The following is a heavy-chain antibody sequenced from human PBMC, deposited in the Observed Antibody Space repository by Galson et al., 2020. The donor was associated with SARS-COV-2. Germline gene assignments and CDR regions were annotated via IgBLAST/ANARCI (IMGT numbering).Heavy chain of an antibody. Sequence: SETLSLTCTVSGGSISSSSYYWGWIRQPPGKGLEWIGSIYYSGSTYYNPSLKSRVTISVDTSKNQFSLKLSSVTAADTAVYYCARHVFGLMVYARYWYFDLWGRGTLVTVSS. V-gene: IGHV4-39*01. D-gene: IGHD2-8*01. CDR2: IYYSGST. CDR1: GGSISSSSYY. CDR3: ARHVFGLMVYARYWYFDL. J-gene: IGHJ2*01.